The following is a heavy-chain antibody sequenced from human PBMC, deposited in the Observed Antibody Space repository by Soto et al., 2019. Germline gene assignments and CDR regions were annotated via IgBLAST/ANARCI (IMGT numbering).Heavy chain of an antibody. CDR1: GYSFTSYW. Sequence: EVQLVQSGAEVKKPGESLKISCKGSGYSFTSYWIGWVRQMPGKGLEWMGIIYPGDSDTRYSPSFQGQVTISADKSISTAYLQWSSLKASDTAMYYCARHPTVPDEQLVDYYFDYWGQGTLVTVSS. V-gene: IGHV5-51*01. CDR2: IYPGDSDT. J-gene: IGHJ4*02. D-gene: IGHD6-13*01. CDR3: ARHPTVPDEQLVDYYFDY.